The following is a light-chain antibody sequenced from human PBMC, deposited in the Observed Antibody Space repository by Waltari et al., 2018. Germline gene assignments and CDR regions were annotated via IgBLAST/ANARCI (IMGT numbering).Light chain of an antibody. CDR1: KSINDW. CDR2: KSS. J-gene: IGKJ4*01. Sequence: DRQMTQSPSTLSASVVARVTIACWDSKSINDWLAWYEQTPGKDPNLVIYKSSFLKRRVPSSFSGSGSGTEFTLTINSLQPDDFATYYCQQYSTYPLTFGGGTK. CDR3: QQYSTYPLT. V-gene: IGKV1-5*03.